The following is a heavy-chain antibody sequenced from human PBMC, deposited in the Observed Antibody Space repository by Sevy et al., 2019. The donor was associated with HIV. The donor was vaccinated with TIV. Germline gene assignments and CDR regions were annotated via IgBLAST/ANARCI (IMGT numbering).Heavy chain of an antibody. CDR2: IKQDGSKK. CDR3: ARLKLHYDPYYFDL. J-gene: IGHJ4*02. Sequence: GGSLRLSCAASGFIFSNFGINWVRQAPEKGLEWVANIKQDGSKKYYVDSVKGRFIVSRDNAKKSLYLEMSSLRAEDTAVYYCARLKLHYDPYYFDLWGQGTLVTVSS. D-gene: IGHD3-16*01. CDR1: GFIFSNFG. V-gene: IGHV3-7*01.